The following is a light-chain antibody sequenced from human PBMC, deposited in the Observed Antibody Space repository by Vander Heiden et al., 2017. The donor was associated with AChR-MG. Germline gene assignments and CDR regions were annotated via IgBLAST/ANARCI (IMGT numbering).Light chain of an antibody. V-gene: IGLV3-10*01. J-gene: IGLJ3*02. Sequence: SYELTQPPSVSVSPGQTARITCFGDALPKKYASWYQQKSGQAPVLVIYDDSKRPSGIPERFSGSSSGTMATLTISGAQVEDEADYYCYSTDSSGNHRVFGGGTKLTVL. CDR1: ALPKKY. CDR2: DDS. CDR3: YSTDSSGNHRV.